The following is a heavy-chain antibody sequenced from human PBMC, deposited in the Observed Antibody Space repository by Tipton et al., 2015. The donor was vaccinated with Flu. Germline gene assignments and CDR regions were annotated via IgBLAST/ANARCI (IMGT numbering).Heavy chain of an antibody. D-gene: IGHD3-22*01. Sequence: LRLSCTVSGASFSRDYWSWIRQPPGKGLEWIGYISYSGSTTYNPSLKSRVTISLDTSKNQFSLKLSSVTAADTAVYYCAREKIHNSYYYDSSGYTNYFDLWGQGTLVTVSS. CDR2: ISYSGST. CDR1: GASFSRDY. CDR3: AREKIHNSYYYDSSGYTNYFDL. V-gene: IGHV4-59*01. J-gene: IGHJ4*02.